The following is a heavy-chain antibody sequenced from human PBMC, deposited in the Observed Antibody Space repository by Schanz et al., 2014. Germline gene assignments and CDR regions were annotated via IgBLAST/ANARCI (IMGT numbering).Heavy chain of an antibody. D-gene: IGHD2-15*01. Sequence: QVQLVESGGGVVQPGRSLRLSCAAYGFTLSSYAMHWVRQAPGKGLEWVAVISYDGSNKYYADSVKGRFTISRDNSKNTLYLQMNTLRAEDTAVYYCARDRGYCSGGSCLTFDYWGQRTRVTVSS. CDR3: ARDRGYCSGGSCLTFDY. J-gene: IGHJ4*02. V-gene: IGHV3-30-3*01. CDR1: GFTLSSYA. CDR2: ISYDGSNK.